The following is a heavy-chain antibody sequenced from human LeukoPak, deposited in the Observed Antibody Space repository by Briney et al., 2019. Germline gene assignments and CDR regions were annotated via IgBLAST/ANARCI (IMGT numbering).Heavy chain of an antibody. V-gene: IGHV4-59*01. CDR1: GGSISSYY. D-gene: IGHD3/OR15-3a*01. Sequence: NPSETLSLTCTVSGGSISSYYWSWIRQPPGKGLEWIGYIYYSGSTNYNPSLKSRVTISVDTCKNQFSLKLSSVTAADTAVYYCARSHSVWTSFDYWGEGTLVTVSS. CDR2: IYYSGST. CDR3: ARSHSVWTSFDY. J-gene: IGHJ4*02.